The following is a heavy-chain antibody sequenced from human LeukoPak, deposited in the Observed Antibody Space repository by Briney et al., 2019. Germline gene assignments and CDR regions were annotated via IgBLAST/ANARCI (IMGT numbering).Heavy chain of an antibody. CDR3: ERVRKAIADIDY. V-gene: IGHV1-18*01. Sequence: ASVKVSCKSSGYTFTSYVFSWVRQAPGQGLEWMGWISAYNGNTNYAQKLQGRVTMTTDTSTSTAYMELRSLRSDDTAVYYRERVRKAIADIDYWGQGTLVTVSS. J-gene: IGHJ4*02. D-gene: IGHD6-13*01. CDR2: ISAYNGNT. CDR1: GYTFTSYV.